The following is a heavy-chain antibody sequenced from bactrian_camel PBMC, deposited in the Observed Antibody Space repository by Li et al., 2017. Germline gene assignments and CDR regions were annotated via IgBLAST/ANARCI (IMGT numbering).Heavy chain of an antibody. J-gene: IGHJ4*01. CDR3: AAGPKRQGLDVIGY. V-gene: IGHV3S26*01. CDR1: EYTYRWSC. CDR2: TLGREGVAAIDSDAAT. D-gene: IGHD1*01. Sequence: QLVESGGGLVQPGGSLRLSCAASEYTYRWSCMAWFRQPPGKGREGVAATLGREGVAAIDSDAATKYAVSTKGRFSISQDKPNTTTYLQMNRLKPEDTAMYYCAAGPKRQGLDVIGYSGQGTQVTVS.